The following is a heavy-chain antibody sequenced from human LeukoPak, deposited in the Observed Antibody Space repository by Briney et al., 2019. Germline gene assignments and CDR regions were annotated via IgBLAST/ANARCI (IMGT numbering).Heavy chain of an antibody. CDR1: GFTVSSNY. J-gene: IGHJ4*02. CDR2: IYSGGST. V-gene: IGHV3-53*05. CDR3: ARAGYCSGGSCYDIDY. Sequence: GGSLRLSCAASGFTVSSNYMSWVRQAPGKGLEWVSVIYSGGSTYYADSVKGRFTISRDNSKNTVYLQMNSLRAEDTAVYYCARAGYCSGGSCYDIDYWGQGTLVTVSS. D-gene: IGHD2-15*01.